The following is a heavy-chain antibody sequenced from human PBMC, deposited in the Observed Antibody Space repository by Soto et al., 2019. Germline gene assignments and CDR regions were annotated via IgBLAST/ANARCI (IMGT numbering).Heavy chain of an antibody. J-gene: IGHJ6*02. CDR3: ARTPRGLNYGTDV. CDR1: GGSISSYY. D-gene: IGHD2-8*01. V-gene: IGHV4-59*12. CDR2: IYYSGST. Sequence: SETLSLTCTVSGGSISSYYWSWIRQPPGKGLEWIGYIYYSGSTNYNPSLKSRVTISVDTSKNQFSLKLSSVTAADTAVYYCARTPRGLNYGTDVWGQGTTVTVSS.